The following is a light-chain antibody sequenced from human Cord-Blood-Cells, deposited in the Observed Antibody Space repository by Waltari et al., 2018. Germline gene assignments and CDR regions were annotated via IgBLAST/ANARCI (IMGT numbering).Light chain of an antibody. Sequence: DIVMTQPPDSLAVSLGERATINCKSSQRVLYSSNNKNYLAWYQQKPGQPPKLLIYWASTRESGVPDRFSGSGSGTDFTLTSSSLQAEDVAVYYCQQYYSTPPWTFGQGTKVEIK. CDR1: QRVLYSSNNKNY. CDR3: QQYYSTPPWT. V-gene: IGKV4-1*01. CDR2: WAS. J-gene: IGKJ1*01.